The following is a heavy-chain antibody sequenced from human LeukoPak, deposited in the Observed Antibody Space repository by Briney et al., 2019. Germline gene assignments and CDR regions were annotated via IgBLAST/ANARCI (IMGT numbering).Heavy chain of an antibody. J-gene: IGHJ3*02. CDR1: GGSISSSNW. Sequence: PSESLSLTCAASGGSISSSNWWSWVLQPPGKGLEWIGEIYHSGSTNYNPSLKSRVTISVDKSKNQFSLKLSSVTAADTAVYYCARENLVAGTSGSGYDAFDIWGQGTMVTVSS. D-gene: IGHD6-19*01. CDR3: ARENLVAGTSGSGYDAFDI. CDR2: IYHSGST. V-gene: IGHV4-4*02.